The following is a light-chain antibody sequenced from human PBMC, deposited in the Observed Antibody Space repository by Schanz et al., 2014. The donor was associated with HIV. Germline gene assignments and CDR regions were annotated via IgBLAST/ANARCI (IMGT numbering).Light chain of an antibody. J-gene: IGKJ1*01. CDR3: QQYNTLSRT. V-gene: IGKV1-17*01. CDR1: QDIRND. CDR2: EAS. Sequence: DIQMTQSPSPLSASVGDRVTITCRASQDIRNDLGWYQQKPGRAPKRLINEASSLQSGVPSRFSGSGSGTEFTLTISGLQPDDFATYYCQQYNTLSRTFGPGTKVE.